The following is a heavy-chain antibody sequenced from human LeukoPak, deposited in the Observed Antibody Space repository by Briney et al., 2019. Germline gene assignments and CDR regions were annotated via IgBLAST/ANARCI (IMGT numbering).Heavy chain of an antibody. Sequence: SETLSLTCTVSGGSISSYYWSWIRQPAGKGLEWIGRIYTSGSTNYNPSLKSRVTMSVDTSKNQFSLKLNSVTAADTAVYYCAGELEEYQLPDYYYYYMDVWGKGTTVTVSS. J-gene: IGHJ6*03. V-gene: IGHV4-4*07. CDR2: IYTSGST. CDR3: AGELEEYQLPDYYYYYMDV. CDR1: GGSISSYY. D-gene: IGHD2-2*01.